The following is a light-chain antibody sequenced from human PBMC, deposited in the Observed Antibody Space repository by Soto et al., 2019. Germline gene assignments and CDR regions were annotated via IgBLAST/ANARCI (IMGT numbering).Light chain of an antibody. J-gene: IGKJ4*01. CDR1: QSVISY. V-gene: IGKV3-11*01. CDR2: DSS. Sequence: EIVLTQSPATLSLSPGERATLSCRASQSVISYLAWYQQKPGQAPRLLSYDSSNRATGIAARFSGSGSGTDFALTICGLEPEDFAVYYCQQRSNWLSLTFGGGTKVEIK. CDR3: QQRSNWLSLT.